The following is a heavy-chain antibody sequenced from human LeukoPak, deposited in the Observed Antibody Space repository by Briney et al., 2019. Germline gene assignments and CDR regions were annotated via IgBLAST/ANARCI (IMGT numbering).Heavy chain of an antibody. V-gene: IGHV3-20*04. Sequence: GGSLGLSCAASGFTFHDHGMSWVRQVPGKGLEWVSALNWNGDNTGYADSVKGRFTISRDDAKKSLYLQMNSLTAEDTAYYYCAREEGPYFDCWGQGTLVTVSS. CDR3: AREEGPYFDC. CDR1: GFTFHDHG. CDR2: LNWNGDNT. J-gene: IGHJ4*02.